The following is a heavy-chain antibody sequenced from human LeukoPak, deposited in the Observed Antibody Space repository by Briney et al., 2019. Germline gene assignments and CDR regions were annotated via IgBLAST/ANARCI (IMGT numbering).Heavy chain of an antibody. CDR3: ARHAAEWELQIDY. CDR2: IYYSGST. J-gene: IGHJ4*02. V-gene: IGHV4-59*08. Sequence: SETLSLTCTVSGGSISSYYWSWVRQPPGKGLEWIGYIYYSGSTNYNPSLTSRVTISIDTSTNQFSLKLSSVPAAHTAVYYCARHAAEWELQIDYWGQRTLVTVSS. D-gene: IGHD1-26*01. CDR1: GGSISSYY.